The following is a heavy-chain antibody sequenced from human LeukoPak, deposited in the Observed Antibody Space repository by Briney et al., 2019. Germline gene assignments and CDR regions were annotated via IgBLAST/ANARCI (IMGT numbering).Heavy chain of an antibody. CDR2: IQYDGSNE. V-gene: IGHV3-30*02. D-gene: IGHD4-17*01. J-gene: IGHJ4*02. CDR1: GFTFSSYG. Sequence: GGSLRLSCAASGFTFSSYGMHWVRQAPGKGLEWVAYIQYDGSNEQYADSVKGRFSISRDSSKNILYLQMNSLRAEDTAVYYCAKPHYGEAYYWGQGTLVTVSS. CDR3: AKPHYGEAYY.